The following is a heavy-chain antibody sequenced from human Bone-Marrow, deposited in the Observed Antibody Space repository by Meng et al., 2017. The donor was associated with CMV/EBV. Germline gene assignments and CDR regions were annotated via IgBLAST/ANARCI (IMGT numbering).Heavy chain of an antibody. CDR2: INPNSGGT. CDR1: GYTFTGYY. V-gene: IGHV1-2*02. J-gene: IGHJ4*02. Sequence: ASVKVSCKASGYTFTGYYMHWVRQAPGQGLERMGWINPNSGGTNYAQKFQGRVTMTRDTSISTAYMELSRLRSDDTAVYYCARDRRPGGGVFVQHYWGQGTLVTVSS. D-gene: IGHD2-21*01. CDR3: ARDRRPGGGVFVQHY.